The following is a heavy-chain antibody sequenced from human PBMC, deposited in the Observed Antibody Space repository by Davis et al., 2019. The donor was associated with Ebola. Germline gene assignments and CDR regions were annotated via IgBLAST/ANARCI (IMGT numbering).Heavy chain of an antibody. D-gene: IGHD2-15*01. CDR2: ISSSSSAI. CDR3: ARGRYCSGGSCYLYYYGMDV. Sequence: LSLTCAVYGGSFSGYYWSWVRQAPGKGPEWVSYISSSSSAIYYADSVKGRFTISRDNAKNSLYLQMNSLRAEDTAVYYCARGRYCSGGSCYLYYYGMDVWGQGTTVTVSS. J-gene: IGHJ6*02. CDR1: GGSFSGYY. V-gene: IGHV3-11*04.